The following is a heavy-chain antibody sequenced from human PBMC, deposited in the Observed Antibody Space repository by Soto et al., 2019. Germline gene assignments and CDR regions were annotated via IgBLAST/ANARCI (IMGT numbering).Heavy chain of an antibody. J-gene: IGHJ4*02. D-gene: IGHD5-18*01. Sequence: PGGSLRLSCAASGFTFSSYAMSWVRQAPGKGLEWVSAISGSGGSTYYADSVKGRFTISRDNSKNTLYLQMNSLRAEDTAVYHCAKGIQLWLIGYFDYWGQGTLVTVSS. CDR2: ISGSGGST. V-gene: IGHV3-23*01. CDR3: AKGIQLWLIGYFDY. CDR1: GFTFSSYA.